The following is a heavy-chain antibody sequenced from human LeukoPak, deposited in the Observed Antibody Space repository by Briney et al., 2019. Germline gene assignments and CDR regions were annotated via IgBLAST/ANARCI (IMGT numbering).Heavy chain of an antibody. CDR1: EFTFSNYA. D-gene: IGHD6-19*01. CDR2: ISGGGGGT. CDR3: AKGRYTSGRNFDH. V-gene: IGHV3-23*01. J-gene: IGHJ4*02. Sequence: PGGSLRLSCAASEFTFSNYAMSWVRQAPGKGKGLEWVSGISGGGGGTYYADSVKGRFTISRDHSKNRLYLQMNSLRAEDTAVYYCAKGRYTSGRNFDHWGQGTLVTVSS.